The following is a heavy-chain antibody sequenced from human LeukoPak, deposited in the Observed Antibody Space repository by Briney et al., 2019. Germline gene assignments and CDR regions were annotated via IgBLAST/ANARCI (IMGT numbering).Heavy chain of an antibody. CDR1: GFTFSSYS. V-gene: IGHV3-21*01. D-gene: IGHD4-11*01. CDR2: ISSSSSYI. Sequence: GGSLRLSCAASGFTFSSYSMNWVRQAPGKGLEWVSSISSSSSYIYYADSVKGRFTISRDNARNSLYLQMNSLRAEDTAVYYCARGYSNYGYAFDIWGQGTMVTVSS. CDR3: ARGYSNYGYAFDI. J-gene: IGHJ3*02.